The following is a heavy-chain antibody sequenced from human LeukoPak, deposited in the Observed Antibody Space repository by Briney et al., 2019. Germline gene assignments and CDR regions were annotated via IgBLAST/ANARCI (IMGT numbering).Heavy chain of an antibody. CDR1: GGSISSGGYY. Sequence: PSETLSLTCTVSGGSISSGGYYWSWIRQHPGKGLEWIGYIYYSGSTYYNPSLKSRVTISVDTSKNQFSLKLSSVTAADTAVYYCVRSRIAARQNWFDPWGQGTLVTVSS. J-gene: IGHJ5*02. CDR3: VRSRIAARQNWFDP. CDR2: IYYSGST. V-gene: IGHV4-31*03. D-gene: IGHD6-6*01.